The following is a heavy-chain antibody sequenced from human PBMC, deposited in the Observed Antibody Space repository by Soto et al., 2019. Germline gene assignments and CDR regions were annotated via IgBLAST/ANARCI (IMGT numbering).Heavy chain of an antibody. J-gene: IGHJ4*02. V-gene: IGHV3-30-3*01. Sequence: GWSLRLSCAASGFTFSSFPMHWVRQAPGRGLEWVALISSDGSNKYYADAVKGRFTISRDNSKNTLYLQMNSLRGEDTAVYYCARWNVQHDSYGYFWGQGTQVTVSS. CDR2: ISSDGSNK. CDR3: ARWNVQHDSYGYF. CDR1: GFTFSSFP. D-gene: IGHD5-18*01.